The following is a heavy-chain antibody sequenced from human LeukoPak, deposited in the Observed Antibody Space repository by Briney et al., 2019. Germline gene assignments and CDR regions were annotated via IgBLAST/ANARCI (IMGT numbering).Heavy chain of an antibody. Sequence: GGSLRLSCAASGFTFSKYWMSWVRQVPGKGLEWVVNINGRGKEKNYVDSVKGRFTVSRDNAQDSLYLQMNSLRVEDTAVYYCARHPNSNWDYWGQGTLVTVSS. CDR2: INGRGKEK. V-gene: IGHV3-7*03. D-gene: IGHD6-13*01. J-gene: IGHJ4*02. CDR3: ARHPNSNWDY. CDR1: GFTFSKYW.